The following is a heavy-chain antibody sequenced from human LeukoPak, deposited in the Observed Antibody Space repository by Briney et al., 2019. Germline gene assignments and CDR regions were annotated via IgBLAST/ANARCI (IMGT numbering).Heavy chain of an antibody. CDR2: VYTSGST. CDR3: ARNKIRLGYCSGGSCYPTAHDAFDV. Sequence: SETLSLTCTVSGGSISSGNYYWSWIRQPTGKGLEWIGRVYTSGSTNCNPSLKSRVTISVHTSKNQFSLKLSSVTAADTAVYYCARNKIRLGYCSGGSCYPTAHDAFDVWGQGTMVTVSS. V-gene: IGHV4-61*02. J-gene: IGHJ3*01. CDR1: GGSISSGNYY. D-gene: IGHD2-15*01.